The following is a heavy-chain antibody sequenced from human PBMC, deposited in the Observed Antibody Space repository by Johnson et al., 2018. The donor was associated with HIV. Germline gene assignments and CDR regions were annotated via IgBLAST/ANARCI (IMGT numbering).Heavy chain of an antibody. CDR1: GFTFSDYY. Sequence: GGSLRLSCAASGFTFSDYYMSWIRQAPGKGLEWVSYISSSGSTIYYADSVKGRFTISRDNAKNSLYLQMNSLRAEDTAVYYCARARGVLLWFGELVDAFDIWGQGTMVTVSS. CDR3: ARARGVLLWFGELVDAFDI. D-gene: IGHD3-10*01. CDR2: ISSSGSTI. V-gene: IGHV3-11*04. J-gene: IGHJ3*02.